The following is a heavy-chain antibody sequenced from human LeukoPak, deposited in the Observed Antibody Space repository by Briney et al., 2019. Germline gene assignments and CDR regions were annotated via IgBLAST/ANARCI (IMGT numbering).Heavy chain of an antibody. CDR2: IYYSGST. CDR1: GASISGYY. J-gene: IGHJ4*02. D-gene: IGHD2-21*02. CDR3: ARAGHCGGDCYPFDY. Sequence: SETLSLTCTFSGASISGYYCSWIRQPPGKGLEGIAHIYYSGSTYYSPSLTSRVTISVDTSKNPCSLKLTSVTAADTAVYYCARAGHCGGDCYPFDYWGQGTLVTVSS. V-gene: IGHV4-59*13.